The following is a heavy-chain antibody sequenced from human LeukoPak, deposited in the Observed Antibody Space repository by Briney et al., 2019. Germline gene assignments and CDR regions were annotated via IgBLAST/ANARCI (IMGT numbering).Heavy chain of an antibody. D-gene: IGHD5-24*01. CDR3: ARGGPRWLQLKPFDY. CDR2: MNPNSGNT. Sequence: GASVKVSCKASGYTFTSYDINWVRQATGQGLEWMGWMNPNSGNTGYAQKFQGRVTMTRNTSISTAYVEPSSLRSEDTAVYYCARGGPRWLQLKPFDYWGQGTLVTVSS. V-gene: IGHV1-8*01. J-gene: IGHJ4*02. CDR1: GYTFTSYD.